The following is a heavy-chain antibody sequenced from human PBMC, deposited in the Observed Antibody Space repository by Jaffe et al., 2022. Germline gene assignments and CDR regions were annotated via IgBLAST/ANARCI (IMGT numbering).Heavy chain of an antibody. CDR3: AHSGYYYGSINTVGHAFDI. J-gene: IGHJ3*02. V-gene: IGHV2-5*02. CDR1: GFSLSTSGVG. Sequence: QITLKESGPTLVKPTQTLTLTCTFSGFSLSTSGVGVGWIRQPPGKALEWLALIYWDDDKRYSPSLKSRLTITKDTSKNQVVLTMTNMDPVDTATYYCAHSGYYYGSINTVGHAFDIWGQGTMVTVSS. D-gene: IGHD3-10*01. CDR2: IYWDDDK.